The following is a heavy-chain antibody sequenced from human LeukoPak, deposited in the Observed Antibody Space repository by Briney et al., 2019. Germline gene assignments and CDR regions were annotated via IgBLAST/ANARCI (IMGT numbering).Heavy chain of an antibody. CDR3: ARRAGAYSHPYDY. CDR2: IYSDNT. V-gene: IGHV3-53*01. J-gene: IGHJ4*02. CDR1: GGSISSYY. Sequence: ETLSLTCTVSGGSISSYYWSWVRQAPGKGLEWVSFIYSDNTHYSDSVKGRFTISRDNSKNTLYLQMNSLRAEDTAVYYCARRAGAYSHPYDYWGQGTLVTVSS. D-gene: IGHD4/OR15-4a*01.